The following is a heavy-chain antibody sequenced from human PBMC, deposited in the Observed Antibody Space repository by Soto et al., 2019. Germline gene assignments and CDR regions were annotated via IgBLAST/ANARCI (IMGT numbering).Heavy chain of an antibody. Sequence: SQTLSLTWAISGDSVSSNSAAWNWIRQSPSRGLEWLGRTYYRSKWYNDYAVSVKSRITINPDTSKNQFSLQLNSVTPEDTAVYYCASDRQLGNTLRGNFDLWGRGTLVTVSS. CDR2: TYYRSKWYN. D-gene: IGHD2-2*02. J-gene: IGHJ2*01. V-gene: IGHV6-1*01. CDR3: ASDRQLGNTLRGNFDL. CDR1: GDSVSSNSAA.